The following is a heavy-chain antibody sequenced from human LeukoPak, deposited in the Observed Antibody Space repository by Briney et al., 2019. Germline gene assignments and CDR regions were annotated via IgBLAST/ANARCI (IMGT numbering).Heavy chain of an antibody. CDR2: ISAYNGNT. V-gene: IGHV1-18*01. J-gene: IGHJ6*02. CDR1: GYTFTSYG. D-gene: IGHD2-8*01. CDR3: ARVPVSPDYYYYYGMDV. Sequence: ASVKVSCKASGYTFTSYGISWVRQAPGQGLEWMGWISAYNGNTNYAQKLQGRVTMTTDTSTSTAYMELRSLRSDDTDVYYCARVPVSPDYYYYYGMDVWGQGTTVTVSS.